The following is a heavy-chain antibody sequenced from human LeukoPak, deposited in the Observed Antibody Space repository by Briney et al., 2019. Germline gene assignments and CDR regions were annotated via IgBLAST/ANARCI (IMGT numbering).Heavy chain of an antibody. V-gene: IGHV4-30-4*08. CDR1: GGSFSGYY. J-gene: IGHJ4*02. D-gene: IGHD1-26*01. Sequence: SETLSLTCAVYGGSFSGYYWSWIRQPPGKGLEWIGCIYYSGGTYYNPSLKSRVTISIDTSKNQFSLKLSSVTAADTAVYYCAGAGDFDYWGQGTLVTVSS. CDR2: IYYSGGT. CDR3: AGAGDFDY.